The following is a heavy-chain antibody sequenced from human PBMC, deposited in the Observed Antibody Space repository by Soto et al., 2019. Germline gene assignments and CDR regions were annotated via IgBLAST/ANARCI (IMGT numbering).Heavy chain of an antibody. CDR1: GFTFSDYY. V-gene: IGHV3-11*01. Sequence: GGSLRLSCAASGFTFSDYYIHWIRRAPGKGLEWISYISGNGEIIQYAASAKGRFTISRDNAENSVYLEMDSLRAEDTALYYCARDVDADFRTDFDYWGRGTLVTVS. D-gene: IGHD4-17*01. CDR2: ISGNGEII. CDR3: ARDVDADFRTDFDY. J-gene: IGHJ4*02.